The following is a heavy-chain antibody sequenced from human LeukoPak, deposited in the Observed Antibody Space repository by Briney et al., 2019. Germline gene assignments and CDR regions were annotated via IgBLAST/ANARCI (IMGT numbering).Heavy chain of an antibody. CDR1: GYTFTSYG. J-gene: IGHJ6*03. CDR2: ISAYNGNT. CDR3: ARVQYSSSSAYYYYYYYMDV. D-gene: IGHD6-6*01. V-gene: IGHV1-18*01. Sequence: ASVKVSCKASGYTFTSYGISWVRQAPGQGLEWMGWISAYNGNTNYAQKLQGRVTMTTDTSTSTAYMELRSLRSDDTAVYDCARVQYSSSSAYYYYYYYMDVWGKGTTVTVSS.